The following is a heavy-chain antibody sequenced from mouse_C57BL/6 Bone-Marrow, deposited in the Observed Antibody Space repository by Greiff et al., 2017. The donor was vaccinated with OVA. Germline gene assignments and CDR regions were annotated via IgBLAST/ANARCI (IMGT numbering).Heavy chain of an antibody. D-gene: IGHD2-4*01. Sequence: VKLQQPGAELVKPGASVKLSCKASGYTFTSYWMQWVKQRPGQGLEWIGEIDPSDSYTNYNQKFKGKATLTVDTSSSTAYMQLSSLTSEDSAVYYCARVSYDYDRGGFDYWGQGTTLTVSS. CDR1: GYTFTSYW. CDR2: IDPSDSYT. CDR3: ARVSYDYDRGGFDY. V-gene: IGHV1-50*01. J-gene: IGHJ2*01.